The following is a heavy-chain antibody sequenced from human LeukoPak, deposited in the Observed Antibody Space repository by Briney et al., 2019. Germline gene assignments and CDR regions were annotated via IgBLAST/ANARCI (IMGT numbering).Heavy chain of an antibody. D-gene: IGHD2-2*01. CDR2: ISAYNGNT. V-gene: IGHV1-18*01. J-gene: IGHJ3*02. CDR3: ARDRPKFLPAAKLVTGTRPSDVDAFDI. Sequence: ASVKVSCKASGYTFASYGISWMRQAPGQGLEWMGWISAYNGNTNCAQKLQGRVTMTTDTSTSTAYMELRSLRSDDTAVYYCARDRPKFLPAAKLVTGTRPSDVDAFDIWGQGTMVTVSS. CDR1: GYTFASYG.